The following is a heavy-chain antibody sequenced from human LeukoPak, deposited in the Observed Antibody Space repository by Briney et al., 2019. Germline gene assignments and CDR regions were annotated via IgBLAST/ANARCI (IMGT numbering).Heavy chain of an antibody. D-gene: IGHD5-12*01. Sequence: GGSLRLSCAASGFTFSSYEIHGVRQAPGKGREGVSYISSSGSTIYYADSVKGLFSISRDNSKNTLYLQMNSLRAEDTAVYYCAKDTVKVTTIRRVPHYMDVWGKGTTVTISS. V-gene: IGHV3-48*03. CDR1: GFTFSSYE. CDR3: AKDTVKVTTIRRVPHYMDV. J-gene: IGHJ6*03. CDR2: ISSSGSTI.